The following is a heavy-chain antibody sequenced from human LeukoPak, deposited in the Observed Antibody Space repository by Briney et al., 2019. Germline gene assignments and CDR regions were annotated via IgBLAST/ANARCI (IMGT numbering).Heavy chain of an antibody. V-gene: IGHV3-33*08. CDR1: GFTFSTYG. D-gene: IGHD3-22*01. CDR3: ARDPSYSGYYFDY. J-gene: IGHJ4*02. Sequence: PGGSLRLSCAASGFTFSTYGMHWVRQAPGKGLEWVAVIWYDGSNKYYADSVKGRFTISRDNSKNTLYLQMNSLRAEDTAVYYCARDPSYSGYYFDYWGQGTLVTVSS. CDR2: IWYDGSNK.